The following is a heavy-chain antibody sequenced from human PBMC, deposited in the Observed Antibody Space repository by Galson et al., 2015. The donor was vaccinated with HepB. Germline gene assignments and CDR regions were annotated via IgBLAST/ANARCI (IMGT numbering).Heavy chain of an antibody. CDR1: GFIFSNYG. J-gene: IGHJ3*02. V-gene: IGHV3-33*01. CDR3: ARDWVKRVIIPHDAFDI. Sequence: SLRLSCAASGFIFSNYGMHWVRQAPGKGLEWVALIWYDGTNEHYADSVKGRFTISRDNSKNTVYLQMNSLRVEDTAVYYCARDWVKRVIIPHDAFDIWGQGTVVTVSS. CDR2: IWYDGTNE. D-gene: IGHD2-21*01.